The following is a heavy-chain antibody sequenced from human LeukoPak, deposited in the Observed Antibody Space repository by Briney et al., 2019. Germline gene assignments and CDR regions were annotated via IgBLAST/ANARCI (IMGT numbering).Heavy chain of an antibody. D-gene: IGHD3-22*01. Sequence: GASVKVSCKASGYTFTGYYMHWVRQAPGQGLEWMGWINPNSGGTNYAQKFQGRVTMTRDTSISTAYMELSRLRSDDTAVYYCARDVFSVYDSSGYYLDYWGQGTLVTVSS. CDR2: INPNSGGT. CDR1: GYTFTGYY. V-gene: IGHV1-2*02. J-gene: IGHJ4*02. CDR3: ARDVFSVYDSSGYYLDY.